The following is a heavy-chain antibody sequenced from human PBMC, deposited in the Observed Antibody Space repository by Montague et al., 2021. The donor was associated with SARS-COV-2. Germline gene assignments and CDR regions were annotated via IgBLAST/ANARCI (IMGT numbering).Heavy chain of an antibody. Sequence: PALVTPTQTLTLTCTFSGFSLSTSGMCVSWIRQPPGKALEWLALIDWDDDRYYSTSLKTRLTISKDTSKNQVVLTMTNMDPVDTATYYCARISAWNSSGWSAFDYWGQGTLVTVSS. CDR2: IDWDDDR. J-gene: IGHJ4*02. CDR3: ARISAWNSSGWSAFDY. V-gene: IGHV2-70*01. CDR1: GFSLSTSGMC. D-gene: IGHD6-19*01.